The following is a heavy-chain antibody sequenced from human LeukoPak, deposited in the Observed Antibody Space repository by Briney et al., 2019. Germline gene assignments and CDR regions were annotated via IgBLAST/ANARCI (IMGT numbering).Heavy chain of an antibody. CDR2: IIPTFGTT. CDR3: ARGKGGYKPRFDY. Sequence: ASVKVSCKASGGTFSSYAISWVRQAPGQGLEWMGGIIPTFGTTNYAQKFQDRVTITADKSTSTAYMELSSLRSEDTAVYYCARGKGGYKPRFDYWGQGTLVTVSS. D-gene: IGHD5-24*01. J-gene: IGHJ4*02. V-gene: IGHV1-69*06. CDR1: GGTFSSYA.